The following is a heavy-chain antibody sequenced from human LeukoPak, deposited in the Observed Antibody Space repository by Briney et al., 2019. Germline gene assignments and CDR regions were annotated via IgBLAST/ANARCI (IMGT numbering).Heavy chain of an antibody. CDR3: AKASGFEVRGYYMDV. V-gene: IGHV3-23*01. J-gene: IGHJ6*03. Sequence: GGSLRLSCAASGFTFSSYAMSWVRQAPGKGLEWVSAISGTGSTIYYADSVKGRFTISRDNSKNSLYLQMNSLRAEDTALYYCAKASGFEVRGYYMDVWGKGTTVTVSS. CDR1: GFTFSSYA. D-gene: IGHD3-10*01. CDR2: ISGTGSTI.